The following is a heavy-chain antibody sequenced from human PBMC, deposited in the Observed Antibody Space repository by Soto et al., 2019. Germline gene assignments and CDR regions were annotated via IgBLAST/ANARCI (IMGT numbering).Heavy chain of an antibody. J-gene: IGHJ5*02. CDR1: GFTFSSYA. Sequence: GGSLRLSCAASGFTFSSYAMHWVRQAPGKGLEWVAVISYDGSNKYYADSVKGRFTISRDNSKNTLYLQMNSLRAEDTAVYYCAREWGLIVVVPAAVGGWFDPWGQGTLVTVSS. D-gene: IGHD2-2*01. V-gene: IGHV3-30-3*01. CDR3: AREWGLIVVVPAAVGGWFDP. CDR2: ISYDGSNK.